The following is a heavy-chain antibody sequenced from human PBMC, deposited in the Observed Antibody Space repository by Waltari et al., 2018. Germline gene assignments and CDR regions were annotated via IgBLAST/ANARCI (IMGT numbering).Heavy chain of an antibody. V-gene: IGHV3-30*18. Sequence: QVQLVESGGGVVQPGRSLRLSCEASGFTLSNTGMHWVRQPPGKGLEWVTMISHDGSAEYYIDSVKGRFTISRDSSENTLYLEMNSLRPEDTAVYYCAKDLYSSGWYNYFDPWGQGTLVIVSS. J-gene: IGHJ5*02. CDR3: AKDLYSSGWYNYFDP. D-gene: IGHD6-19*01. CDR1: GFTLSNTG. CDR2: ISHDGSAE.